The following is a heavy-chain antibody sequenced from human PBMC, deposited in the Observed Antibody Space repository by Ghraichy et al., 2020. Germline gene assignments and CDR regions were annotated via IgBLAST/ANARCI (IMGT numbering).Heavy chain of an antibody. CDR2: FDPEDGET. CDR3: ATLGFYGSGSYSKGRWFDP. V-gene: IGHV1-24*01. J-gene: IGHJ5*02. Sequence: ASVKVSCKVSGYTLTELSMHWVRQAPGKGLEWMGGFDPEDGETIYAQKFQGRVTMTEDTSTDTAYMELSSLRSEDTAVYYCATLGFYGSGSYSKGRWFDPWGQGTLVTVSS. D-gene: IGHD3-10*01. CDR1: GYTLTELS.